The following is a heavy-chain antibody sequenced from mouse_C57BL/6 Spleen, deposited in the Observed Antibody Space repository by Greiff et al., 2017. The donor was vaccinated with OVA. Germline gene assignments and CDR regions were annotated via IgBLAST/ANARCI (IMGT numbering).Heavy chain of an antibody. D-gene: IGHD2-2*01. CDR3: ARSGYGYDGRAFDY. CDR2: IYPSDSET. CDR1: GYTFTSYW. Sequence: VQLQQPGAELVRPGSSVKLSCKASGYTFTSYWMDWVKQRPGQGLEWIGNIYPSDSETHYNQKFKDKATLTVDKSSSTAYMQLSSLTSEDSAVYYCARSGYGYDGRAFDYWGQGTTLTVSS. V-gene: IGHV1-61*01. J-gene: IGHJ2*01.